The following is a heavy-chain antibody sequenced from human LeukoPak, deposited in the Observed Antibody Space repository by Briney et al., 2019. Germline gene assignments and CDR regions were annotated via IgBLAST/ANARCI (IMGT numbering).Heavy chain of an antibody. CDR1: GFTFSSYS. J-gene: IGHJ4*02. D-gene: IGHD1-1*01. CDR2: ISSSSSYI. Sequence: GGSLRLSCAASGFTFSSYSMNWVRQAPGKGLEWVSSISSSSSYIYYADSVKGRFTISRDNAKNSLYLQMNSLRAEDTAVYYCARVVRYNWNDRPDNVDYWGQGTLVTVSS. CDR3: ARVVRYNWNDRPDNVDY. V-gene: IGHV3-21*01.